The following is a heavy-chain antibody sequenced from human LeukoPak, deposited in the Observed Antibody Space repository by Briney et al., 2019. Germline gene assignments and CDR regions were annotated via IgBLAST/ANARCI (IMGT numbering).Heavy chain of an antibody. CDR1: GATFSSYA. V-gene: IGHV1-69*05. D-gene: IGHD6-13*01. CDR3: ARHSLPQIKSESSSSWSHYFDY. CDR2: FIPIFGTA. Sequence: SVKLSCKASGATFSSYAISWVRQAHGQGLEWMGGFIPIFGTANSAQKFQGRVTITTDESTSTAYMELSSLRSEDTAVYYCARHSLPQIKSESSSSWSHYFDYWGQGTLVTVSS. J-gene: IGHJ4*02.